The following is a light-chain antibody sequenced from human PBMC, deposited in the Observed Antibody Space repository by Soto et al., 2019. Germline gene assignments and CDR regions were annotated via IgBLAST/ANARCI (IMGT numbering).Light chain of an antibody. J-gene: IGLJ3*02. CDR2: EGF. V-gene: IGLV2-23*01. Sequence: QSALTQPASVSGSPGQSITISCTGTSPNVGIYNLVSWYQQHPGKAPKLIIYEGFKRPSGVSNSFSGSKSGNAASLTISGLQAEDEADYHCCSYAGGSTVTFGGGTKLTVL. CDR1: SPNVGIYNL. CDR3: CSYAGGSTVT.